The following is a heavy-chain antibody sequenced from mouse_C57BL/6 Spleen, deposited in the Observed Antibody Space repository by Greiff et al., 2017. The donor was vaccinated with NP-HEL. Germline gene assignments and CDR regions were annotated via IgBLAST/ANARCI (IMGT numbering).Heavy chain of an antibody. CDR2: IYPGDGDT. J-gene: IGHJ4*01. CDR1: GYAFSSSW. Sequence: QVQLQQSGPELVKPGASVKISCKASGYAFSSSWMNWVKQRPGKGLEWIGRIYPGDGDTNYNGKFKGKATLTAAKSSSTAYMQLSGLTSEDSAVYCCARRGDSYALDYWGQGTSVTVSS. CDR3: ARRGDSYALDY. V-gene: IGHV1-82*01.